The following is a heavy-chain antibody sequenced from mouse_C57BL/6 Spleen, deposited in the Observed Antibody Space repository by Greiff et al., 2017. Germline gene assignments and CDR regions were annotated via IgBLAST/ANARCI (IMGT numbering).Heavy chain of an antibody. CDR2: IDPSDSYT. V-gene: IGHV1-69*01. CDR3: ARQGTTVVGDAMDY. Sequence: QVQLKQPGAELVMPGASVKLSCKASGYTFTSYWMHWVKQRPGQGLEWIGEIDPSDSYTNYNQKFKGKSTLTVDKSSSTAYMQLSSLTSEDSAVYYCARQGTTVVGDAMDYWGQGTSVTVSS. CDR1: GYTFTSYW. J-gene: IGHJ4*01. D-gene: IGHD1-1*01.